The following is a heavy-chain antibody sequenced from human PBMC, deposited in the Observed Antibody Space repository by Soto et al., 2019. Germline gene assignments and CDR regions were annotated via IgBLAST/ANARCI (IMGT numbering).Heavy chain of an antibody. Sequence: EVQLVASGGGLVQPGGSLRLSCAASGFTLSSYWMSWVRQAPGKGLEWVANIKQDGSEKYYVDSVKGRFTISRDNAKNSLYLQMNSLRAEDTAVYYCAREGSSWYYYYYGMDVWGQGTTVTVSS. D-gene: IGHD6-13*01. CDR2: IKQDGSEK. V-gene: IGHV3-7*04. CDR1: GFTLSSYW. J-gene: IGHJ6*02. CDR3: AREGSSWYYYYYGMDV.